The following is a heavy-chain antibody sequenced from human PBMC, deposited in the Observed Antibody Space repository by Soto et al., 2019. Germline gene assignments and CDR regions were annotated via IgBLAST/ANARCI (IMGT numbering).Heavy chain of an antibody. Sequence: RGESPKISCKGPEYSLTNYWIGWVRQTPGNGLVWVGIISLRDSDTRYCPSFEGQDTISADNTTSTAYLHWSSLKASVRAMYYCARLWSGGIYENYASGSYSIGREWLDPWGQGTPATVPS. V-gene: IGHV5-51*01. CDR1: EYSLTNYW. J-gene: IGHJ5*02. CDR3: ARLWSGGIYENYASGSYSIGREWLDP. CDR2: ISLRDSDT. D-gene: IGHD3-10*01.